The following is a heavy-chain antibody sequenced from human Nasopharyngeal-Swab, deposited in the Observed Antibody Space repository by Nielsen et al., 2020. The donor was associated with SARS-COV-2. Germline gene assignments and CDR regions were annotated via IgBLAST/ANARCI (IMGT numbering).Heavy chain of an antibody. CDR2: ISRTYST. CDR1: GFPFNNYG. Sequence: GGSLRLSCAASGFPFNNYGMNWVRQAPGKGLEWVSAISRTYSTYYADSVRGRFTVSRDNSKNTLYLQMSSLRAEDTAVYYCAKGTGMTYRAIDYWGQGTLVTASS. D-gene: IGHD1-14*01. CDR3: AKGTGMTYRAIDY. J-gene: IGHJ4*02. V-gene: IGHV3-23*01.